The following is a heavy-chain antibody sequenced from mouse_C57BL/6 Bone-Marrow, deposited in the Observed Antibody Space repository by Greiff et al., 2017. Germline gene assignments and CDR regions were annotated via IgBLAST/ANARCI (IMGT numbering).Heavy chain of an antibody. D-gene: IGHD1-1*01. J-gene: IGHJ4*01. CDR1: GYAFSSSW. Sequence: VQLQQSGPELVKPGASVKISCKASGYAFSSSWMNWVKQRPGKGLEWIGRIYPGDGDTNYNGKFKGKATLTADKSSSTAYMQLSSLTSEDSAVYFCARRIDYYGSSYDYAMDYWGQGTSVTVSS. CDR3: ARRIDYYGSSYDYAMDY. CDR2: IYPGDGDT. V-gene: IGHV1-82*01.